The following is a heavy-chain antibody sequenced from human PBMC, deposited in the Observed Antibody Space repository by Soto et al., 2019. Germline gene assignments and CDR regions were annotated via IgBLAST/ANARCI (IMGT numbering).Heavy chain of an antibody. CDR3: AKEKSPLDYGDASIDY. CDR2: ISYDGSNK. V-gene: IGHV3-30*18. Sequence: GGSLRLSCAAAGFTFRSYGIHWVRQAPGKGLEWVTIISYDGSNKYYADSVKGRFTISRDNSKNTLYLQMNSLRAEDTAEYYCAKEKSPLDYGDASIDYWGQGTLVTVSS. J-gene: IGHJ4*02. CDR1: GFTFRSYG. D-gene: IGHD4-17*01.